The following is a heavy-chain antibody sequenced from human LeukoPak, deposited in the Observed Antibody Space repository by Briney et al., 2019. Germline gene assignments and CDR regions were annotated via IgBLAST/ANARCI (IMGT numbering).Heavy chain of an antibody. CDR2: IYHSGST. V-gene: IGHV4-4*02. CDR1: GGSITSSNW. D-gene: IGHD6-19*01. Sequence: SETLSLTCAVSGGSITSSNWWSWVRQPPGKGLEWIGEIYHSGSTNYNPSLKSRVTISADKSKNQSSLKLSSVTAADTAVYYCATVAGDAFDIWGQGTMVTVSS. CDR3: ATVAGDAFDI. J-gene: IGHJ3*02.